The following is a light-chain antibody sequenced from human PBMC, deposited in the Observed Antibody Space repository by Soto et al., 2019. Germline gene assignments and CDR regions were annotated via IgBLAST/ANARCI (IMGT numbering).Light chain of an antibody. CDR1: QSVRSY. V-gene: IGKV3-11*01. J-gene: IGKJ5*01. Sequence: EIVLTHSPATLTLSPGERATLSCRASQSVRSYLGWYQQRPGQAPRLLIYDASNRATGIPARFSGSGSGTDFTLTISSLEPEDFAVYYCQQGGTFGQGTRLEIK. CDR3: QQGGT. CDR2: DAS.